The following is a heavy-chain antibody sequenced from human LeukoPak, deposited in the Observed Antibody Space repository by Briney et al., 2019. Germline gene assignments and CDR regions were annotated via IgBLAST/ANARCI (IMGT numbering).Heavy chain of an antibody. CDR2: IYTSGST. Sequence: PSETLSLTCTVSGGSISSYYLSWIRQPAGKGLEWIGRIYTSGSTNYNASLKSRVSMSVDTSKNQFSLKLSSVTAADTAVFYCAREYSGSYREFDYWGQGTLVTVSS. CDR1: GGSISSYY. D-gene: IGHD1-26*01. CDR3: AREYSGSYREFDY. V-gene: IGHV4-4*07. J-gene: IGHJ4*02.